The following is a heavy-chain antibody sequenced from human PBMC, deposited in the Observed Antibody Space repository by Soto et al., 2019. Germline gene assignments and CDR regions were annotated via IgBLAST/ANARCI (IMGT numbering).Heavy chain of an antibody. CDR3: AKNGNSSPRPAQKYFQH. Sequence: GGSLRLSCAASGLTFSSYAMSWVRQAPGKGLEWVSAISGSGGSTYYADSVKGRFTISRDNSKNTLYLQMNSLRAEDTAVYYCAKNGNSSPRPAQKYFQHWGQGTLVTVSS. V-gene: IGHV3-23*01. CDR2: ISGSGGST. CDR1: GLTFSSYA. D-gene: IGHD6-13*01. J-gene: IGHJ1*01.